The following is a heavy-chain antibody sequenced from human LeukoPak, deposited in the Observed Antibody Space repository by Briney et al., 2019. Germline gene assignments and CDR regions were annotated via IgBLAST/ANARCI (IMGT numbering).Heavy chain of an antibody. J-gene: IGHJ4*02. Sequence: SETLSLTCTVSGGSISSGDYYWSWIRQPPGKGLEWIGYIYYSGSTYYNPSLKSRVTISVDTSKNQFSLKLSSVTAADTAVYYCARGRGYRGLYYDFWSGYYTGGQGTLVTVSS. V-gene: IGHV4-30-4*01. CDR3: ARGRGYRGLYYDFWSGYYT. CDR2: IYYSGST. CDR1: GGSISSGDYY. D-gene: IGHD3-3*01.